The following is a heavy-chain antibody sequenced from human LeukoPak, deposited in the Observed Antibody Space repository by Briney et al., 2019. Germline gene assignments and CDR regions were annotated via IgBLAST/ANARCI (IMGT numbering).Heavy chain of an antibody. V-gene: IGHV3-66*02. D-gene: IGHD3-10*01. Sequence: PGGSLRLSCAASGLAVSSNYMTWVRQDPGKGLQWVSVIYTDGSRYYADSVKGRFTISRDNSKNTVYLQMNSLRSEDTAVYYCARVDTGRGGGWVPFDYWGQGTLATVSS. J-gene: IGHJ4*02. CDR3: ARVDTGRGGGWVPFDY. CDR1: GLAVSSNY. CDR2: IYTDGSR.